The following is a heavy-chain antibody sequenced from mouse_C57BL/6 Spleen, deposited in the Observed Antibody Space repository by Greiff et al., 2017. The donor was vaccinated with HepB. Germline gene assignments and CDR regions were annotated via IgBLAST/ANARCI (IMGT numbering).Heavy chain of an antibody. CDR3: ARDLDGYYVFDY. D-gene: IGHD2-3*01. J-gene: IGHJ2*01. CDR2: ISYDGSN. CDR1: GYSITSGYY. Sequence: EVKLVESGPGLVKPSQSLSLTCSVTGYSITSGYYWNWIRQFPGNKLEWMGYISYDGSNNYNPSLKNRISITRDTSKNQLFLKLNSVTTEDTATYYCARDLDGYYVFDYWGQGTTLTVSS. V-gene: IGHV3-6*01.